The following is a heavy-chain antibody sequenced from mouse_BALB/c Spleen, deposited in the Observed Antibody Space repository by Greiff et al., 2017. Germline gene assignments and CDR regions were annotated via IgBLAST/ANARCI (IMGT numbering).Heavy chain of an antibody. J-gene: IGHJ1*01. V-gene: IGHV14-3*02. CDR2: IDPANGNT. CDR1: GFNIKDTY. Sequence: VQLQQSGAELVKPGASVKLSCTASGFNIKDTYMHWVKQRPEQGLEWIGRIDPANGNTKYDPKFQGKATITADTSSNTAYLQLSSLTSEDTAVYYCARPIHYYGYWYFDVWGAGTTVTVSS. CDR3: ARPIHYYGYWYFDV. D-gene: IGHD1-2*01.